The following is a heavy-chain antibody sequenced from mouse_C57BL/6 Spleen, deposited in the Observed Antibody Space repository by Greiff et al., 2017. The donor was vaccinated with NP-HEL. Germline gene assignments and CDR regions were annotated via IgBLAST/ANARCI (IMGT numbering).Heavy chain of an antibody. J-gene: IGHJ1*03. CDR1: GYTFTSYW. D-gene: IGHD1-1*01. Sequence: QVQLQQPGAELVMPGASVKLSCKASGYTFTSYWMHWVKQRPGQGLEWIGEIDPSDSYTNYNQKFKGKSTLTVDKSSSTAYMQLSSLTSEDSAFYYCAREGNGSYWYFEVWGTGTTVTVSS. CDR3: AREGNGSYWYFEV. V-gene: IGHV1-69*01. CDR2: IDPSDSYT.